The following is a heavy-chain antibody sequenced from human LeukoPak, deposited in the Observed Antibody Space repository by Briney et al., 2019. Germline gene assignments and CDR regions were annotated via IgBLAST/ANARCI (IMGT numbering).Heavy chain of an antibody. V-gene: IGHV3-7*01. D-gene: IGHD6-19*01. CDR3: AKPELPYSSGWYDY. CDR1: GFTVSSNY. Sequence: GGSLRLSCAASGFTVSSNYMNWVRQAPGKGLEWVANIKQDGSAQNYVDSVKGRFTISRDNSKNTLCLQMNSLRAEDTAVYYCAKPELPYSSGWYDYWGQGTLVTVSS. CDR2: IKQDGSAQ. J-gene: IGHJ4*02.